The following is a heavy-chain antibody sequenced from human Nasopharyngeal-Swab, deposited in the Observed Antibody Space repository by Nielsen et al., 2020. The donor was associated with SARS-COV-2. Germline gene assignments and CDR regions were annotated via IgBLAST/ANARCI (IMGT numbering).Heavy chain of an antibody. CDR3: ARRTVAYCGGDCYSVAFDI. Sequence: GGSLRLSCKGSGYGFTSYWIGWVRQMPGKGLEWMGIIYPGDSDTRYSPSFQGQVTISADKSISTAYLQWSSLKASDTAMYYCARRTVAYCGGDCYSVAFDIWGQGTMVTVSS. J-gene: IGHJ3*02. CDR2: IYPGDSDT. D-gene: IGHD2-21*01. V-gene: IGHV5-51*01. CDR1: GYGFTSYW.